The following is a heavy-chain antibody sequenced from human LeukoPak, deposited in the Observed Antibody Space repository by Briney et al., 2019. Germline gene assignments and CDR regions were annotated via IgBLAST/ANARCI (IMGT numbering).Heavy chain of an antibody. CDR3: ATEYNYGYNYLDY. Sequence: GGSLRLSCAASGFTFSSYGMYGVRQAPGKGLEWVAVISFDGSIIHYADSVKGRFSISRDNSQNTLYLQMNSLRAEDTAVNYCATEYNYGYNYLDYWGQGTLVTVSS. D-gene: IGHD5-18*01. CDR1: GFTFSSYG. V-gene: IGHV3-30*03. CDR2: ISFDGSII. J-gene: IGHJ4*02.